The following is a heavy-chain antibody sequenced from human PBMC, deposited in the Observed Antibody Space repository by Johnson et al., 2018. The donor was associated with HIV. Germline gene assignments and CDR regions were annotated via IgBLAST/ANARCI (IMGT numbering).Heavy chain of an antibody. CDR2: LHRDGTT. CDR1: GFIVSNNY. Sequence: MMLVESGGGLVQPGGSLRLSCAASGFIVSNNYMNWVRQTPGKGLEWVSILHRDGTTYYADSVKGRFTISRDNSKNTLYLQMNSLRLEDTALYYCAKGSPPSLLYNVWSGYYSALDIWGQGTMVTVSS. V-gene: IGHV3-66*01. D-gene: IGHD3-3*01. CDR3: AKGSPPSLLYNVWSGYYSALDI. J-gene: IGHJ3*02.